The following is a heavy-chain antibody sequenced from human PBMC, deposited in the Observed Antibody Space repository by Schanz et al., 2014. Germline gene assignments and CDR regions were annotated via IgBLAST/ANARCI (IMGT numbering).Heavy chain of an antibody. CDR2: VFPNGIT. D-gene: IGHD1-1*01. CDR1: GGSIRSGTYY. J-gene: IGHJ2*01. CDR3: ARDTTWRLDL. Sequence: QVQLQESGPGLVKPSQTLSLTCTVSGGSIRSGTYYWSWIRQPAGKALEWVGRVFPNGITNYNPSLKSRVTISLARPKNHFSLQLTSRTAADTAVYYCARDTTWRLDLWGRGTLVTVSS. V-gene: IGHV4-61*02.